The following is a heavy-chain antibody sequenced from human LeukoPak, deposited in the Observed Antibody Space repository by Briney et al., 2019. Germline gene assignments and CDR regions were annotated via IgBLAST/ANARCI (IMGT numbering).Heavy chain of an antibody. V-gene: IGHV4-34*01. CDR2: INHSGST. CDR1: GGSFSGYF. Sequence: SETLSLTCGVYGGSFSGYFWSWIRQPPGKGLEWIGEINHSGSTNYNPSLKSRVTISVDTSKNQFSLKLSSVTAADTAAYYCARGWLQYDYWGQGTLVTVSS. D-gene: IGHD5-24*01. J-gene: IGHJ4*02. CDR3: ARGWLQYDY.